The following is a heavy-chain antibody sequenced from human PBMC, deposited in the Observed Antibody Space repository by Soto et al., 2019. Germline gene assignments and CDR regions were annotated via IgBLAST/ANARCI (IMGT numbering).Heavy chain of an antibody. CDR2: IYSGGNT. Sequence: GGSLRLSCAASGFTFSTYAMTWVRQAPGKGLEWVSTIYSGGNTYYADSVKGRFTISRDNSKNTVFLQMNSLRADDTAVYYCARGLAVATSYYFDYWGQGTLVTVSS. CDR3: ARGLAVATSYYFDY. V-gene: IGHV3-53*01. D-gene: IGHD6-19*01. J-gene: IGHJ4*02. CDR1: GFTFSTYA.